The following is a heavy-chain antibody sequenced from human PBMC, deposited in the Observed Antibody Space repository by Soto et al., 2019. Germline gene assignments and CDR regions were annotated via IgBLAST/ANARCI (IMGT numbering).Heavy chain of an antibody. CDR3: ARAKLWFGELLYHGMDV. J-gene: IGHJ6*02. CDR1: GGSISSYY. CDR2: IYYSGST. D-gene: IGHD3-10*01. V-gene: IGHV4-59*01. Sequence: SETLSLTCTVSGGSISSYYWSWIRQPPGKGLEWIGYIYYSGSTNYNPSLKSRVTISVDTSKNQFSLKLSSVTAADTAMYYCARAKLWFGELLYHGMDVWGQGTTVT.